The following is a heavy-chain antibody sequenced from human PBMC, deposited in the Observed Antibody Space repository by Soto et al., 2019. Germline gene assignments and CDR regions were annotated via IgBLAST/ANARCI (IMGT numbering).Heavy chain of an antibody. CDR2: IDDRGST. V-gene: IGHV4-34*01. D-gene: IGHD2-2*01. CDR3: ARGGICSSTSCYLVFPYQY. CDR1: GGSFSGYY. J-gene: IGHJ4*02. Sequence: SETLSLTCAVYGGSFSGYYWSWIRQPPGKGLEWIGEIDDRGSTNYNPSLKSRVTISVDTSKNQFSLKLSSVTAADTAVYYCARGGICSSTSCYLVFPYQYWGQGTPVTVSS.